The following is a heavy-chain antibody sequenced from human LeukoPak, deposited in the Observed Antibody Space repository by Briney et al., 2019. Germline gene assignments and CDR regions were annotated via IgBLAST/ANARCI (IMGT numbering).Heavy chain of an antibody. D-gene: IGHD3-3*01. CDR3: ARGPFWNGYFDA. Sequence: GGSLRLSCGASGFTFSNYWMSWVRQAPGKGLEWVINISQDGSGKNYADSVEGRFTISRDNAKNSLYLQLSYLRAGDTAVYYCARGPFWNGYFDAWGQGTLVTVSS. V-gene: IGHV3-7*03. CDR2: ISQDGSGK. J-gene: IGHJ5*02. CDR1: GFTFSNYW.